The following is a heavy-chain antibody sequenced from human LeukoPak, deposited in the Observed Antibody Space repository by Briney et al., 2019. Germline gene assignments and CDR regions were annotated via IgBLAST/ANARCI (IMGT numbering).Heavy chain of an antibody. CDR3: ARFQDPRAGSYVIFDY. V-gene: IGHV5-51*01. CDR1: GYSFTSYW. J-gene: IGHJ4*02. D-gene: IGHD3-10*01. CDR2: IYPGDSDT. Sequence: GESLKISCKGSGYSFTSYWIGWVRQMPGKGLEWMGIIYPGDSDTRYSPSFQGQVTISADKSISTAYLQWSSLKASDTAMYYCARFQDPRAGSYVIFDYWGQGTLVTVSS.